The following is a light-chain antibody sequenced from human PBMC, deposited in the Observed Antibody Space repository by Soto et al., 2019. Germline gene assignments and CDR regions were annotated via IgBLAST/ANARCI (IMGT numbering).Light chain of an antibody. CDR1: QSIDSW. CDR2: KAS. CDR3: QQYNNWPPIT. Sequence: DIQMSQSHSTLSASVGDRVTITCRARQSIDSWLAWYQQKPGKAPQLLIFKASSLKSGAPSRFSGSGSGTEFTLTISSLQSEDFAVYYCQQYNNWPPITFGQGTRLEIK. V-gene: IGKV1-5*03. J-gene: IGKJ5*01.